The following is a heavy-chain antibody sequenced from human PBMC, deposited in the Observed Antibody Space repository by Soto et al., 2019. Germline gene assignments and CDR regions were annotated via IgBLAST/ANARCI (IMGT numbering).Heavy chain of an antibody. D-gene: IGHD3-3*01. CDR2: ISAYNGNT. J-gene: IGHJ5*02. CDR1: GYTFTSYG. Sequence: QVQLVQSGAEVKKPGASVKVSCKASGYTFTSYGISWVRQAPGQGLEWMGWISAYNGNTNYAQKLQGRVTMTTDTSTRTAYMELRSLRSDDTAVYYCARDLNGYDFWSGSTCFDPWGQGTLVTVSS. V-gene: IGHV1-18*01. CDR3: ARDLNGYDFWSGSTCFDP.